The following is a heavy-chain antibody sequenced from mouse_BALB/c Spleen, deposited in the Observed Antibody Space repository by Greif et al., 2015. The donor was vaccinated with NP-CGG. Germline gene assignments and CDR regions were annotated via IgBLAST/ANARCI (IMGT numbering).Heavy chain of an antibody. CDR3: ARGGEYGNLYAMVY. J-gene: IGHJ4*01. CDR1: GYSITSGYY. CDR2: ISYDGSN. Sequence: VQLQQSGPGLVKPSQSLSLTCSVTGYSITSGYYWNWIRQFPGNKLEWMGYISYDGSNNYNPSLKNRISITRDTSKNQFFLKLSSVTTEDTATYYCARGGEYGNLYAMVYWGQGTSVTVSS. V-gene: IGHV3-6*02. D-gene: IGHD2-10*02.